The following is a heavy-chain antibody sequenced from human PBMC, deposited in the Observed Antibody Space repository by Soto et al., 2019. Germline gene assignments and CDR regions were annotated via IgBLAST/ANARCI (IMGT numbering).Heavy chain of an antibody. J-gene: IGHJ5*02. CDR3: ASDGEPTSGFDP. D-gene: IGHD1-26*01. CDR2: IIPILGIA. Sequence: QVQLVQSGAAVKKPGSSVKVSCKASGGTFSSYTISWVRQAPGQGLGWMGRIIPILGIANYAQKFQGRVTITADKSTSTAYMELSSLRSEDTAVYYCASDGEPTSGFDPWGQGTLVTVSS. CDR1: GGTFSSYT. V-gene: IGHV1-69*02.